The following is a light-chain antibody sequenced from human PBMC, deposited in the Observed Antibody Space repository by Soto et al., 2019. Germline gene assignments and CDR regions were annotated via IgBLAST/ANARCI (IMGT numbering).Light chain of an antibody. CDR2: DAS. V-gene: IGKV1-5*01. J-gene: IGKJ1*01. Sequence: DTQMTQSPSTLSGPVGDRVTITCRASHTISTWMAWYQQKPGKAPKLLVYDASTLQSGVASRFSGSGSGTEFTLIISGLQPDDSATYYCQQYTNTNNPWMFGQGTKVDIK. CDR3: QQYTNTNNPWM. CDR1: HTISTW.